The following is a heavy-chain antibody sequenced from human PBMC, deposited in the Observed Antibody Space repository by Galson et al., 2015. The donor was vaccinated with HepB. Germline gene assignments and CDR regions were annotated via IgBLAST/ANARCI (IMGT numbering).Heavy chain of an antibody. Sequence: SLRLSCAVSGFTFSSHAMSWVRQAPGKGLERVSAIGDNGGSRDYADSVKGRFTISRDNSKNTLYLQMNSLRAEDTAIYYCAKEFWATGHSYFFFDYWGQGTLVTVSS. D-gene: IGHD5-12*01. CDR3: AKEFWATGHSYFFFDY. V-gene: IGHV3-23*01. J-gene: IGHJ4*02. CDR1: GFTFSSHA. CDR2: IGDNGGSR.